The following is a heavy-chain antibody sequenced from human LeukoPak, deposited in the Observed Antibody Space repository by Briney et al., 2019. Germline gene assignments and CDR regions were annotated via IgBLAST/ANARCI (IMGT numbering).Heavy chain of an antibody. CDR2: IYYSGST. Sequence: SETLSLTCTVSGGSISSGDYYWSWIRQPPGKGLEWIGYIYYSGSTYYNPSLKSRVTISVDTSKNQFSLKLSSVTAADTAVYYCARGDDSSGYYSSFDYWSQGTLVTVSS. D-gene: IGHD3-22*01. V-gene: IGHV4-30-4*01. CDR3: ARGDDSSGYYSSFDY. J-gene: IGHJ4*02. CDR1: GGSISSGDYY.